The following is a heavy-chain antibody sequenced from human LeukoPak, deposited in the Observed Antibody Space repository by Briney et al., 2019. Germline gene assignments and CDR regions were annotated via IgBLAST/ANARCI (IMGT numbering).Heavy chain of an antibody. Sequence: TGGSLRLSCTASGFTFGGFAMSWFRQAPGRGLEWVGFIRSKTYGETTEYAASVKGRFTISRDDSKSIAYLQMNSLKTEDTAVYFCTSFCGGDCFSTASYWGQGTLVTVSS. CDR1: GFTFGGFA. CDR3: TSFCGGDCFSTASY. J-gene: IGHJ4*02. CDR2: IRSKTYGETT. V-gene: IGHV3-49*03. D-gene: IGHD2-21*02.